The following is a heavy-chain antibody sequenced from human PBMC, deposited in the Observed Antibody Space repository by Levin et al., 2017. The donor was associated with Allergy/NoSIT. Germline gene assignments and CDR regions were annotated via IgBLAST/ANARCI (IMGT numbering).Heavy chain of an antibody. V-gene: IGHV3-30*18. Sequence: GESLKISCAASGFTFSSYGMHWVRQAPGKGLEWVAVISYDGSNKYYADSVKGRFTISRDNSKNTLYLQMNSLRAEDTAVYYCAKAMYGSGSWEAFDIWGQGTMVTVSS. CDR1: GFTFSSYG. CDR3: AKAMYGSGSWEAFDI. J-gene: IGHJ3*02. D-gene: IGHD3-10*01. CDR2: ISYDGSNK.